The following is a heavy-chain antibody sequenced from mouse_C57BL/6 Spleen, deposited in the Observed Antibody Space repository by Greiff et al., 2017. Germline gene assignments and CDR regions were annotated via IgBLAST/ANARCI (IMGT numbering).Heavy chain of an antibody. CDR3: ALNYYGSSYGGYFDY. J-gene: IGHJ2*01. D-gene: IGHD1-1*01. CDR1: GYTFTSYW. V-gene: IGHV1-69*01. CDR2: IDPSDSYT. Sequence: VQLQQPGAELVMPGASVKLSCKASGYTFTSYWMHWVKQRPGQGLEWIGEIDPSDSYTNYNQKFKGKSTLTVDKSSSTAYMQLSSLTSEDSAVYYCALNYYGSSYGGYFDYWGQGTTLTVSS.